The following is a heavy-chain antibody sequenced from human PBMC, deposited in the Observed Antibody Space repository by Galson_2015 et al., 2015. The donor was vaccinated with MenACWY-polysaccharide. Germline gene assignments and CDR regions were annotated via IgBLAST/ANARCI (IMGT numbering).Heavy chain of an antibody. Sequence: SLRLSCAASGFTFTSYAMSWVRQAPGKGLEWVSAIRSSGTNTYYADSVKGRFTISRDNSKNTLYLQMNCLRAEDTAVYYCAKDSTDFWSVAGRFGHWGQGTLVTVSS. D-gene: IGHD3-3*01. CDR2: IRSSGTNT. V-gene: IGHV3-23*01. CDR3: AKDSTDFWSVAGRFGH. CDR1: GFTFTSYA. J-gene: IGHJ5*02.